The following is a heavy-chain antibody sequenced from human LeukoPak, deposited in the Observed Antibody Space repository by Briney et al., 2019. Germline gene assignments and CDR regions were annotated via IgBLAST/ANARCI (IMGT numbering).Heavy chain of an antibody. CDR3: AKTDSSGWYYFDY. Sequence: TGGSLRLSCAASGFTFSSYGMHWVRQAPCKGLEWVAVISYDGSNKYYADSVRGRFTISRDNSKNTLYLQMNSLRAEDTAVYYCAKTDSSGWYYFDYWGQGTLVTVSS. D-gene: IGHD6-19*01. V-gene: IGHV3-30*18. CDR2: ISYDGSNK. J-gene: IGHJ4*02. CDR1: GFTFSSYG.